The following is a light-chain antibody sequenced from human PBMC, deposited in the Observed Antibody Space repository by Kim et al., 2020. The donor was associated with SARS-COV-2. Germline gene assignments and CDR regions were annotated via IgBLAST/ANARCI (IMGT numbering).Light chain of an antibody. Sequence: PGERATLSCRASQSVSTYLAWYQQKPGQAPRLLIYDASNRATGIPARFSGSGSGTDFTLTISSLEPEDFAVYYCHHRSDWPLTFGGGTKVDIK. J-gene: IGKJ4*01. V-gene: IGKV3-11*01. CDR2: DAS. CDR1: QSVSTY. CDR3: HHRSDWPLT.